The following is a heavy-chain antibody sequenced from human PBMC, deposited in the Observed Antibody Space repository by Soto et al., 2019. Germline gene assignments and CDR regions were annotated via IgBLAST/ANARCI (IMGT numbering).Heavy chain of an antibody. J-gene: IGHJ4*02. CDR3: VRGSHGDY. Sequence: EVQLVESGGGLVQPGGSLRLSCAGSGFTFSNYWMHWVRQAPGKGLEWVSRIDHDGPTDYADSVRGRFTISRDNAENTLCLQINGLRPEDTALYYCVRGSHGDYWGQGTLVTVS. V-gene: IGHV3-74*01. CDR1: GFTFSNYW. CDR2: IDHDGPT. D-gene: IGHD2-15*01.